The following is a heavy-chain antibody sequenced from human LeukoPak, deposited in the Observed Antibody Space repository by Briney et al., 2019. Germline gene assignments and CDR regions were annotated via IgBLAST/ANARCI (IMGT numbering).Heavy chain of an antibody. CDR3: ARERRVPDYYYGMDV. D-gene: IGHD1-1*01. CDR1: GGSISSYY. V-gene: IGHV4-59*01. J-gene: IGHJ6*04. CDR2: IYYSGST. Sequence: SETLSLTCTVSGGSISSYYWSWIRQPPGKGLEWFGYIYYSGSTNYNPTLKSRVTISVDTSKNQFSLKLSSVTAADTAVYYCARERRVPDYYYGMDVWGKGTTVTVSS.